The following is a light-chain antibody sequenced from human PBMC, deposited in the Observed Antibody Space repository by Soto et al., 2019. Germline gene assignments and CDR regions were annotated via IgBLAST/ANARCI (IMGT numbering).Light chain of an antibody. Sequence: EIVMTQSPATLSVSPGERATFSCWASQSVSSNLAWYQQKPGQAPRLLIYDASTRATGIPARFSGSGSGTDFTLTISGLQSEDFAVYYCQQYGTAPPRYTFGQGTKLEIK. J-gene: IGKJ2*01. V-gene: IGKV3D-15*01. CDR2: DAS. CDR1: QSVSSN. CDR3: QQYGTAPPRYT.